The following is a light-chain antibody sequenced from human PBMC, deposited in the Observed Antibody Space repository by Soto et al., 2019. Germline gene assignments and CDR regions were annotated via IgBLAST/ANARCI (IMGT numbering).Light chain of an antibody. CDR1: QSVSSN. Sequence: EIVLTQSPGPLSLSXXERATLFCRASQSVSSNLAWYQQKPGQAPRLLIYGASTRATGIPARFSGSGSGTEFTLTISSLQPDDFATYYCQQYNSYSFGQVTKVAIK. J-gene: IGKJ1*01. CDR2: GAS. CDR3: QQYNSYS. V-gene: IGKV3-15*01.